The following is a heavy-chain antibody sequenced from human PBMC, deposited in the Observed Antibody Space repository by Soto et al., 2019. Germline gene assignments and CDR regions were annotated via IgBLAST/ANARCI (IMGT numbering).Heavy chain of an antibody. Sequence: ASVKVSCKASGYTFTSYDIYWVRQATGQGLEWMGWMNPNTGNSGYAQKFQGRVTVTGDTSINTVHMELSSLRSEDTAVYYCARRAETNGWNGFGADKYYFDFWGQGTLVTVSS. J-gene: IGHJ4*02. CDR1: GYTFTSYD. V-gene: IGHV1-8*01. CDR2: MNPNTGNS. D-gene: IGHD1-1*01. CDR3: ARRAETNGWNGFGADKYYFDF.